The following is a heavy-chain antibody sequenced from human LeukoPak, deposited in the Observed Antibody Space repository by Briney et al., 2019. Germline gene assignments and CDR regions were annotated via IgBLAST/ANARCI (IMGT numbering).Heavy chain of an antibody. D-gene: IGHD6-6*01. CDR3: ARDFAYSSSSVSDAFDI. J-gene: IGHJ3*02. V-gene: IGHV1-46*01. CDR1: GYTFTSYY. CDR2: INPSGGST. Sequence: ASVKVSCKASGYTFTSYYMHWVRQAPGQGLEWMGIINPSGGSTSYAQKFQGRVTMTRDTSTSTVYTELSSLRSEDTAVYYCARDFAYSSSSVSDAFDIWGQGTMVTVSS.